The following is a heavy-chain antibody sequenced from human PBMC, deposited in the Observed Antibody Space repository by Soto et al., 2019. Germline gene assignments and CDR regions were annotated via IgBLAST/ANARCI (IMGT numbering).Heavy chain of an antibody. CDR2: INHSGST. J-gene: IGHJ3*02. CDR3: ARGRLKYYVRGRWAFDI. D-gene: IGHD3-10*02. Sequence: QVQLQQWGAGLLKPSETLSLTCTVYDGSFSGYYWNWIRQPPGNGLEWIGEINHSGSTSYNPSLKSPVIVSVDTSNHQCALSLTSMTAADTAVYYCARGRLKYYVRGRWAFDIWGQGAMVTVSS. V-gene: IGHV4-34*01. CDR1: DGSFSGYY.